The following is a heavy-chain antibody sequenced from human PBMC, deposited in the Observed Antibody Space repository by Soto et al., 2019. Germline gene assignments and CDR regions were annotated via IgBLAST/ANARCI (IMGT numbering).Heavy chain of an antibody. Sequence: SVKVSCKASGFTFSSSAVQWVRQARGQRLEWIGWIVVGSGNTNYAQKFQERVTITRDMSTSTAYMELTSLRSEDTAVYYCAADNDFWSGHYSFDYWGQGAQVTVS. D-gene: IGHD3-3*01. CDR1: GFTFSSSA. V-gene: IGHV1-58*01. CDR2: IVVGSGNT. J-gene: IGHJ4*02. CDR3: AADNDFWSGHYSFDY.